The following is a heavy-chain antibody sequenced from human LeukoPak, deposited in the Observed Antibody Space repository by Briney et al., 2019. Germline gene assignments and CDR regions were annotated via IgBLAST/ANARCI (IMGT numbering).Heavy chain of an antibody. Sequence: PGRSLRLSCAASGFTFSSYAMHWVRQAPGKGLEWVAVISYDGSNKYYADSVKGRFTISRDNSKNTLYLQMNSLRAEDTAVYYCARDRNTDFWSGYYTNYFDDWGQGTLVSVSS. CDR1: GFTFSSYA. J-gene: IGHJ4*02. D-gene: IGHD3-3*01. V-gene: IGHV3-30*04. CDR3: ARDRNTDFWSGYYTNYFDD. CDR2: ISYDGSNK.